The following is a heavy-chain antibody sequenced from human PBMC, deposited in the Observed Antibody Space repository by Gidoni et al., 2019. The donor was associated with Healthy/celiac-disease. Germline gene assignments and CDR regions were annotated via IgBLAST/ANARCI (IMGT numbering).Heavy chain of an antibody. CDR2: ISSSSSYI. D-gene: IGHD5-12*01. Sequence: EVQLVESGGGLVKPGGSLRLHWSASGFTFSSYSMNWVRQAPGKGLEWVSSISSSSSYIYYADSVKGRFTISRDNAKNSLYLQMNSLRAEDTAVYYCARDPSEMATIEFDYWGQGTLVTVSS. J-gene: IGHJ4*02. CDR1: GFTFSSYS. V-gene: IGHV3-21*01. CDR3: ARDPSEMATIEFDY.